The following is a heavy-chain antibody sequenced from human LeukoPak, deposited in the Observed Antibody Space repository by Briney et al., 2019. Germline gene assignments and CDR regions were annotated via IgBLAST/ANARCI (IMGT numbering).Heavy chain of an antibody. CDR1: GGTFSSYA. D-gene: IGHD5-18*01. CDR2: IIPIFGTA. J-gene: IGHJ4*02. V-gene: IGHV1-69*05. CDR3: AREYSYGPQYFDY. Sequence: SVKVSCKASGGTFSSYAISWVRQAPGQGLEWMGGIIPIFGTANYAQKFQGRVTITTDESTSTAYMELSSLRSEYTAVYYCAREYSYGPQYFDYWGQGTLVTVSS.